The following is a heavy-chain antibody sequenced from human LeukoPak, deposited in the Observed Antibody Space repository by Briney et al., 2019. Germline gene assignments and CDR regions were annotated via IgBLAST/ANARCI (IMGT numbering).Heavy chain of an antibody. CDR2: INPNSGGT. CDR1: GYTFTGYY. D-gene: IGHD3-22*01. J-gene: IGHJ6*03. V-gene: IGHV1-2*02. Sequence: ASVKVSCKASGYTFTGYYMHWVRQAPGQGLEWMGWINPNSGGTNYAQKVQGRVTMTRDTSNSTAYMELSRLRADDTAVYYCARDHDSSGYYPRFYYYYYYMDVWGKGTTVTVSS. CDR3: ARDHDSSGYYPRFYYYYYYMDV.